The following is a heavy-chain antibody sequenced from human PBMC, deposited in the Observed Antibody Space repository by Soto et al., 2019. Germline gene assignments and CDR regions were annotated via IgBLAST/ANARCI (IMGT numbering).Heavy chain of an antibody. CDR1: GGSINRSNW. CDR3: ARGLKIFGEVIRVYYYGMDV. D-gene: IGHD3-3*01. V-gene: IGHV4-4*02. CDR2: IYHSGST. J-gene: IGHJ6*02. Sequence: SETLSLTCTVSGGSINRSNWWSWVRQPPGKGLEWIGEIYHSGSTNYNPPLKSRVTISGHKSKNQSALKLSSVLAADKAVYYCARGLKIFGEVIRVYYYGMDVWGQGTTVTVSS.